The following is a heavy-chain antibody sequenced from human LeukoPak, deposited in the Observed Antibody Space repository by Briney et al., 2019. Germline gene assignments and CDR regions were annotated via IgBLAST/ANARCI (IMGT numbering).Heavy chain of an antibody. V-gene: IGHV1-2*06. Sequence: ASVKVSCKASGYIFTGYYMHWVRQAPGQGLEWMGRINPNSGGTNYAQKFQGRVTMTRDTSISTAYMELSRLRSDDTAVYYCAREEIGRPQRSYYYWGQGTLVTVSS. CDR1: GYIFTGYY. D-gene: IGHD5-24*01. J-gene: IGHJ4*02. CDR2: INPNSGGT. CDR3: AREEIGRPQRSYYY.